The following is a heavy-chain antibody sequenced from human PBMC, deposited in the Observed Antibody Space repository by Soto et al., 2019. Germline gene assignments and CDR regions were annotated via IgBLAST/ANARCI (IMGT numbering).Heavy chain of an antibody. Sequence: EVQLLESGGGLVQPGGSLGPSLAASGSTFTANALNGFRKVPGKGWGWVSGISGSGGGTYHSDSVRGRLTISRDNSKHTLYLQMNSLRAEDTAVYFCAKDAAVTPYYFDFWGQGTLVTVSS. D-gene: IGHD4-17*01. V-gene: IGHV3-23*01. CDR3: AKDAAVTPYYFDF. CDR1: GSTFTANA. J-gene: IGHJ4*02. CDR2: ISGSGGGT.